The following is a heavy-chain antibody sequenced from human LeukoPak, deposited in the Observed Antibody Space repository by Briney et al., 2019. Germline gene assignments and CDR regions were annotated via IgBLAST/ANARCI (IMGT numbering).Heavy chain of an antibody. CDR2: IIPILGIV. D-gene: IGHD5-12*01. Sequence: SVKVSCKASGGSFSSYAISWVRQAPGQGPEWMGRIIPILGIVDYAQKFQGGVTITADKSTSTAYMELSRLRSEDTAVYYCARGLSGYDFAPTERDYTNGMDVWGQGTTVTVSS. CDR3: ARGLSGYDFAPTERDYTNGMDV. V-gene: IGHV1-69*04. J-gene: IGHJ6*02. CDR1: GGSFSSYA.